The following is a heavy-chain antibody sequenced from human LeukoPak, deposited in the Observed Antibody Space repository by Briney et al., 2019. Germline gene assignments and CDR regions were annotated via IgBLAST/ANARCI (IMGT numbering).Heavy chain of an antibody. CDR2: INHSGST. D-gene: IGHD3-3*01. V-gene: IGHV4-34*01. CDR1: GGSFSGYY. Sequence: SEALSLTCAVYGGSFSGYYWSWIRQPPGKGLEWIGEINHSGSTNYNPSLKSRVTISVDTSKNQFSLKLSSVTAADTAVYYCARFTIFGVVTKRYNWFDHWGQGTLVTVSS. CDR3: ARFTIFGVVTKRYNWFDH. J-gene: IGHJ5*02.